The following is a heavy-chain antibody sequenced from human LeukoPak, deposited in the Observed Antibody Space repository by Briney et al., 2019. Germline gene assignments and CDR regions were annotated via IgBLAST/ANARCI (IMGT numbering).Heavy chain of an antibody. D-gene: IGHD4-17*01. J-gene: IGHJ4*02. CDR1: GFTVSSNY. Sequence: GGSLRLSCAASGFTVSSNYMSWVRQAPGKGLEWVSVIYSGGSTYYADSVKGRFTISRDNSKNTLYLQMNSLRAEDTAVCYCARVDYGDYGFDYWGQGTLVTVSS. CDR3: ARVDYGDYGFDY. V-gene: IGHV3-66*01. CDR2: IYSGGST.